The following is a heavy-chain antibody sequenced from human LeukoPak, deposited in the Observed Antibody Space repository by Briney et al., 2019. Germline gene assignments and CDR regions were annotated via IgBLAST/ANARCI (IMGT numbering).Heavy chain of an antibody. CDR2: ISENGGTT. J-gene: IGHJ5*02. CDR3: VRSSASSGPNCFDP. CDR1: GFTFSSNA. Sequence: PGGSLRLSWAASGFTFSSNALSCVRQAPGKGLEWVSGISENGGTTFYADSVKGRFTISRDNSKNTLYLQMSSLRTEDTAVYHRVRSSASSGPNCFDPWGQGTLVTVSS. V-gene: IGHV3-23*01. D-gene: IGHD3-10*01.